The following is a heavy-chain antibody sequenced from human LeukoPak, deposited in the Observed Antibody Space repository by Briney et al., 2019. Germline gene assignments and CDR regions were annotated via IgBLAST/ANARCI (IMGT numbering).Heavy chain of an antibody. CDR2: IYHSGST. CDR3: ARDMLAVTVVRAFDI. V-gene: IGHV4-38-2*02. CDR1: GYSISSGYY. J-gene: IGHJ3*02. D-gene: IGHD2-21*02. Sequence: SETLSLTCTVSGYSISSGYYWGWIRQPPGKGLEWIGSIYHSGSTYYNPSLKSRVTISVDTSKSQFSLKLSSVTAADTAVYYCARDMLAVTVVRAFDIWGQGTMVTVSS.